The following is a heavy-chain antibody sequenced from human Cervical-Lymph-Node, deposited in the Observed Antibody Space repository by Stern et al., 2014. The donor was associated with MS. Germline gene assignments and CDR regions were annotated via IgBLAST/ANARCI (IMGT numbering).Heavy chain of an antibody. CDR1: EYTHNNYL. V-gene: IGHV1-46*02. D-gene: IGHD2-15*01. CDR3: AVRYCSGGRCYSVPDV. J-gene: IGHJ6*02. Sequence: VQLVQSGSEVKKPGASVKVSCKASEYTHNNYLIHWVRQAPGQRPDWMGVINPSSATNYAQKVQDRVTMTTDASTSTFYMELSRLRSEDTAVYYCAVRYCSGGRCYSVPDVWGQGTTVIVSS. CDR2: INPSSAT.